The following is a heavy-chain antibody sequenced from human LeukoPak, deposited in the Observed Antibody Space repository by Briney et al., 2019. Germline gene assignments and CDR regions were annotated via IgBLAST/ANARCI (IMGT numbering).Heavy chain of an antibody. Sequence: SETLSLTCAVSGYSISSGYYWGWIRQPPGKGLEWIGSIYHSGSTYYNPSLKSRVTISVDTSKNQFSLKLSSLTAADTAVYYCAISYGDYADDAFDIWGQGTMVTVSS. V-gene: IGHV4-38-2*01. CDR1: GYSISSGYY. D-gene: IGHD4-17*01. J-gene: IGHJ3*02. CDR2: IYHSGST. CDR3: AISYGDYADDAFDI.